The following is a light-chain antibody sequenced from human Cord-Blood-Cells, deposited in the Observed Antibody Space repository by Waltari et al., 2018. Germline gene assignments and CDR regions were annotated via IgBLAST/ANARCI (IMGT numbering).Light chain of an antibody. V-gene: IGLV1-44*01. CDR2: SNN. CDR3: AAWDDSLNGWV. CDR1: SSNIGSNT. J-gene: IGLJ3*02. Sequence: QSVLTQPPSASGTPGQRVTISCSGSSSNIGSNTVTWYQQLPGPAPKLLIYSNNQRPSGVPDRFSGSKSGTSASLAISGLQSEDEADYYCAAWDDSLNGWVFGGGTKPTVL.